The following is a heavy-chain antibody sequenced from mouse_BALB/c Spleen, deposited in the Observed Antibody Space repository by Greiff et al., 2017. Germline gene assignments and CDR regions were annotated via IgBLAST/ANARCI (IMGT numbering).Heavy chain of an antibody. D-gene: IGHD2-12*01. V-gene: IGHV1-4*01. J-gene: IGHJ1*01. Sequence: VQRVESGAELARPGASVKMSCKASGYTFTSYTMHWVKQRPGQGLEWIGYINPSSGYTNYNQKFKDKATLTADKSSSTAYMQLSSLTSEDSAVYYCARSYDRYFDVWGAGTTVTVSS. CDR1: GYTFTSYT. CDR2: INPSSGYT. CDR3: ARSYDRYFDV.